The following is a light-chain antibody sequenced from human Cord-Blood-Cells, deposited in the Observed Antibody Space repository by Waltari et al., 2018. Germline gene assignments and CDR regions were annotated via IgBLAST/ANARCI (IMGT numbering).Light chain of an antibody. Sequence: EIVLTQSPATLSVSTGETATLSCRARQSVSSNLAWYQQKPCQAPRLLIYGASTRATATPARFSGSGYGTEFTLTISSLQSEDFAVYYCQQYNNWPPRTFGQGTKVEIK. V-gene: IGKV3-15*01. J-gene: IGKJ1*01. CDR1: QSVSSN. CDR3: QQYNNWPPRT. CDR2: GAS.